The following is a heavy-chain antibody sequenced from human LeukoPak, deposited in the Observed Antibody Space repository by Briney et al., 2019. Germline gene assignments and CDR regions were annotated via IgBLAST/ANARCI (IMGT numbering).Heavy chain of an antibody. D-gene: IGHD5-24*01. CDR1: GFTFSSYA. V-gene: IGHV3-64D*09. CDR3: ARASDPWLQLT. J-gene: IGHJ5*02. Sequence: PGGSLRLSCSASGFTFSSYAMHWVRQAPGKGLEYVSAISSNGGSTYYADSVKGRFTISRDNSKNTLYLQMSSLRAEDTAVYYCARASDPWLQLTWGQGTLVTVSS. CDR2: ISSNGGST.